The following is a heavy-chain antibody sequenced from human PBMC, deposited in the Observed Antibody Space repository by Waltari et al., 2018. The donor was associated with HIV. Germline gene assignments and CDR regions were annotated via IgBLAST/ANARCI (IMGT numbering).Heavy chain of an antibody. J-gene: IGHJ6*02. CDR3: VKEHQYSHTWYSYYGMDV. Sequence: EVQLLESGGGLVQTGGSLRLSWAASGFTFSNYGMNWVRQAPGKGLEWVSAISGSGGNTYYADSLKGRFTISRDNSKNTLYLQMNSLRAEDTAVYFCVKEHQYSHTWYSYYGMDVWGQGTTVTVSS. D-gene: IGHD6-13*01. CDR1: GFTFSNYG. CDR2: ISGSGGNT. V-gene: IGHV3-23*01.